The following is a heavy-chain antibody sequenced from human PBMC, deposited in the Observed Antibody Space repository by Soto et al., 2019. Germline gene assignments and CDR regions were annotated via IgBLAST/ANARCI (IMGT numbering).Heavy chain of an antibody. V-gene: IGHV3-30-3*01. CDR2: ISHDDNNK. Sequence: QVQLVESGGGVVQPGRSLRLSCAASGFSLSSYVMHWVRQAPGKGLEWVGLISHDDNNKQYADSVKGRFTISKDNSKNTVVLQRDSLRTEDTAVYYCAREDESSGYAGTFQHWGQGTLVTVSS. J-gene: IGHJ1*01. CDR3: AREDESSGYAGTFQH. D-gene: IGHD3-22*01. CDR1: GFSLSSYV.